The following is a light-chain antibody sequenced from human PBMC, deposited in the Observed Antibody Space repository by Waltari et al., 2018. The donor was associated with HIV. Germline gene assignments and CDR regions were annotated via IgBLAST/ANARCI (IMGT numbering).Light chain of an antibody. CDR1: SSDVGSFNL. CDR2: EVS. V-gene: IGLV2-23*02. Sequence: QSALTQPASVPGSPGQSITISCTGTSSDVGSFNLVSSYPQHPGKAPKLMIYEVSKRPSGVSNRFSGSKSGNTASLTISGLQAEDEADYYCCSYVGWSTILYVFGTGTKVTVL. J-gene: IGLJ1*01. CDR3: CSYVGWSTILYV.